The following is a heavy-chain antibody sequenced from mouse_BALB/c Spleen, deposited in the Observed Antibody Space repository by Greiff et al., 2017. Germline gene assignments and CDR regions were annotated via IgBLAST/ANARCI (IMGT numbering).Heavy chain of an antibody. Sequence: VQLKESGAELVKPGASVKLSCTASGFNIKDTYMHWVKQRPEQGLEWIGRIDPANGNTKYDPKFQGKATITADTSSNTAYLQLSSLTSEDTAVYYCARGGLLRYAMDYWGQGTSVTVSS. J-gene: IGHJ4*01. CDR2: IDPANGNT. CDR1: GFNIKDTY. CDR3: ARGGLLRYAMDY. D-gene: IGHD2-3*01. V-gene: IGHV14-3*02.